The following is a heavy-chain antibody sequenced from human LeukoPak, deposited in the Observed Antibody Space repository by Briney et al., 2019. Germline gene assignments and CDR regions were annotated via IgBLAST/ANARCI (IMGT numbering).Heavy chain of an antibody. V-gene: IGHV1-2*02. CDR1: GYTFTGYY. Sequence: ASLKLSCKASGYTFTGYYMHWVRQAPGQGLEWMGWIKPNSGRTNYAQKFQGRVIMNRDTSISTAYMEMSRLRSDDTAVYYCARDWGYSGSYGWFDPWGQETLVTVSS. CDR2: IKPNSGRT. D-gene: IGHD1-26*01. CDR3: ARDWGYSGSYGWFDP. J-gene: IGHJ5*02.